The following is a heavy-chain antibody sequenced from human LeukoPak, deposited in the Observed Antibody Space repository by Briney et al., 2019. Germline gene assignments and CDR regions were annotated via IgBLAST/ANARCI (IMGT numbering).Heavy chain of an antibody. CDR3: AKDRKAVPVGDV. CDR1: GFTFSSYA. D-gene: IGHD2-2*01. J-gene: IGHJ6*02. Sequence: SGGSLRLSCAASGFTFSSYAMSWVRQAPGEGLEWVSAISGSGGSTYYADSVKGRFTISRDNSKNTLYLQMNSLRAEDTAVYYCAKDRKAVPVGDVWGQGTTVTVSS. CDR2: ISGSGGST. V-gene: IGHV3-23*01.